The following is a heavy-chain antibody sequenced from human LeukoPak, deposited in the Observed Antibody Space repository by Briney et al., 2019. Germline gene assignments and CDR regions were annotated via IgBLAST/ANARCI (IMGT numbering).Heavy chain of an antibody. J-gene: IGHJ4*02. CDR3: AIPYDSSGYYSLDY. CDR2: ISSSSSYI. Sequence: PXGSLRLSCAASGFTFXSYSMNWVRQAPGKGLEWVSSISSSSSYIYYADSVKGRFTISRDNAKNSLYLQMNSLRAEDTAVYYCAIPYDSSGYYSLDYWGQGTLVTVSS. CDR1: GFTFXSYS. V-gene: IGHV3-21*01. D-gene: IGHD3-22*01.